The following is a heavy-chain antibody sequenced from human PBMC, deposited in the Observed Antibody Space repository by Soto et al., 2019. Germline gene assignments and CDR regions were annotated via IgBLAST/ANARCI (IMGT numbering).Heavy chain of an antibody. Sequence: ASVKVSCKVSGYTLTELSMHWVRQAPGKGLEWMGGFDPEDGETIYAQKLQGRVTMTEDTSTDTAYMELSSLRSEDTAVYYCATEPLVCSSTSCYAGGENWFDPWGQGTLVTVSS. D-gene: IGHD2-2*01. CDR2: FDPEDGET. J-gene: IGHJ5*02. CDR3: ATEPLVCSSTSCYAGGENWFDP. V-gene: IGHV1-24*01. CDR1: GYTLTELS.